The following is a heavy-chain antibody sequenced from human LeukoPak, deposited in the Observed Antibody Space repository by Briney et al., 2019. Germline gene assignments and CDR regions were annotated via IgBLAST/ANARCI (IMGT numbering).Heavy chain of an antibody. Sequence: GASVKVSCKASGYTFTGYYIHWVRQAPGQGLEWMGWINPNSGGTNYAQKFQGRVTMTRDTSISTAYMELSSLRSDDTAVYYCARGGEVVVVDYFFYYWGQGTLVTVSS. CDR2: INPNSGGT. J-gene: IGHJ4*02. V-gene: IGHV1-2*02. CDR1: GYTFTGYY. D-gene: IGHD2-15*01. CDR3: ARGGEVVVVDYFFYY.